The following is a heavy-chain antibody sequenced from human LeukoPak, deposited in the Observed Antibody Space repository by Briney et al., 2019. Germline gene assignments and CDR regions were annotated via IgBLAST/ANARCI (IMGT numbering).Heavy chain of an antibody. D-gene: IGHD6-19*01. CDR1: GSTFSTYA. J-gene: IGHJ4*02. Sequence: PGGSLRLSCAASGSTFSTYAVSWVRQAPGKGLEWVSLISGSGGNTYYADSVKGRFTISRDNSKNTLYLQMDSLRAEDTAIYYCAKKVSSSGGPYYSDYWGQGTLVTVSS. V-gene: IGHV3-23*01. CDR2: ISGSGGNT. CDR3: AKKVSSSGGPYYSDY.